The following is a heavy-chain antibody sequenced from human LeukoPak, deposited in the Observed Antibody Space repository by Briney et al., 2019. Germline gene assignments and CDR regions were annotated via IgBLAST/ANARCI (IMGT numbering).Heavy chain of an antibody. Sequence: PGGSLRLSCAASGFTFSSYWMSWVRQAPGKGLEWVANIKQDGSEKYYVDSVKGRFTISRDNGKDSLYLQMNSLRAEDTAVYYCARAPGGGEGGYYDYWGQGTLVTVSS. CDR3: ARAPGGGEGGYYDY. CDR2: IKQDGSEK. J-gene: IGHJ4*02. V-gene: IGHV3-7*01. D-gene: IGHD2-21*01. CDR1: GFTFSSYW.